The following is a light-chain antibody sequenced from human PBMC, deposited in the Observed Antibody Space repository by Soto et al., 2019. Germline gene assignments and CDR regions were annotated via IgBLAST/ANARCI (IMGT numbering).Light chain of an antibody. V-gene: IGKV3-20*01. Sequence: DIVLTQSPGTRSLSPEERATLSCMASQSVSSSYLAWYQQKPGQAPRLLIYCASSRATGIPDRFSGSGSGTDFTLTISRLEPEDFAVYYCQQYGSSWWTFGQGTKVDIK. CDR3: QQYGSSWWT. CDR2: CAS. CDR1: QSVSSSY. J-gene: IGKJ1*01.